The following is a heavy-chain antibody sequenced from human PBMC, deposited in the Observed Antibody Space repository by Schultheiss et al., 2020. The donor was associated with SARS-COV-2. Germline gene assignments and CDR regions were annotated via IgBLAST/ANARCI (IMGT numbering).Heavy chain of an antibody. V-gene: IGHV3-30*18. CDR3: AKAHPTYYDFWSGYYTAHDAFDI. CDR2: ISYDGSNK. Sequence: GGSLRLSCAASGFTVSSNYMSWVRQAPGKGLEWVAVISYDGSNKYYADSVKGRFTISRDNSKNTLYLQMNSLRAEDTAVYYCAKAHPTYYDFWSGYYTAHDAFDIWGQGTMGTVAS. CDR1: GFTVSSNY. D-gene: IGHD3-3*01. J-gene: IGHJ3*02.